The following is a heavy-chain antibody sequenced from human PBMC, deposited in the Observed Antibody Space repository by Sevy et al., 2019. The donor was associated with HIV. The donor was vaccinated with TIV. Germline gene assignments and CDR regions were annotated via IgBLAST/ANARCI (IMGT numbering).Heavy chain of an antibody. CDR1: GGSIDYYY. CDR3: ARWYCSNNVCHHPDF. CDR2: IYYTGSV. V-gene: IGHV4-59*01. D-gene: IGHD2-2*01. Sequence: SETLSLTCSVSGGSIDYYYWSWIRQPPGKGLEWIGYIYYTGSVNYSPSLKSRVTMSVDTSKNQFSLKLTSVTAADTAIYYCARWYCSNNVCHHPDFWGQGTLVTVSS. J-gene: IGHJ4*02.